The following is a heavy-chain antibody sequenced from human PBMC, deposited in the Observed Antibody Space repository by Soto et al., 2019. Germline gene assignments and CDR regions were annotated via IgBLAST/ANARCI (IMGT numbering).Heavy chain of an antibody. J-gene: IGHJ2*01. Sequence: QVQLVESGGGVVQPVRSLRLSCAASGFTFSTYTMHWVRQAPGKGLEWVAIISYDGSNKYYADSVKGRFTISRDNSKNTLYLQMSSLRPEDTAVYYCAREGSNYYFDLWGRGTLVTVSS. CDR3: AREGSNYYFDL. V-gene: IGHV3-30-3*01. CDR2: ISYDGSNK. D-gene: IGHD1-7*01. CDR1: GFTFSTYT.